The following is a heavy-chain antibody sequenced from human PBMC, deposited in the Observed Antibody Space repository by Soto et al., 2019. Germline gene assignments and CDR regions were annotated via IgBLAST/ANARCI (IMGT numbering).Heavy chain of an antibody. CDR2: IKQDGSGK. J-gene: IGHJ4*02. CDR3: ARVLDTVMVMIEY. V-gene: IGHV3-7*03. CDR1: GFTLSSYW. D-gene: IGHD5-18*01. Sequence: PGWSLRLSCAASGFTLSSYWMSLVRQAPGKGLEWVANIKQDGSGKDYVDSVKGRFTISRENAKNSLYLQMNSLRAEDTAVYYCARVLDTVMVMIEYWGKGTRVTVS.